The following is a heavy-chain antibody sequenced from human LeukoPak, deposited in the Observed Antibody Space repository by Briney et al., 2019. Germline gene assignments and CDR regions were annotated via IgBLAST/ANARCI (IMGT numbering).Heavy chain of an antibody. CDR2: ISGSGGST. D-gene: IGHD3-22*01. J-gene: IGHJ4*02. V-gene: IGHV3-23*01. Sequence: GGSLRLSCAASGFTFSSYAMSWVRQAPGKGLEWVSAISGSGGSTYYADSVKGRFTISRDNSKNTLYLQMNSLRAEDTAVYYCASDGSMIVVVIESFFDYWGQGTLVTVSS. CDR3: ASDGSMIVVVIESFFDY. CDR1: GFTFSSYA.